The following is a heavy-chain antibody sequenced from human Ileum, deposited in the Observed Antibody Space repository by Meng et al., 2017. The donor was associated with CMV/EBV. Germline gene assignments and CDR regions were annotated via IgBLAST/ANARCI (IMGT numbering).Heavy chain of an antibody. Sequence: VHRGESGGGLVKPGGSLRLSGAASRSTFSSSNMNWVRQAPGKGLEWVSSITSGSSIFYADSVKGRFTISRDNAKNLFFLQMDSLSADDTAAYYCARYTSTYRDYWGQGTLVTVSS. CDR2: ITSGSSI. CDR3: ARYTSTYRDY. J-gene: IGHJ4*02. D-gene: IGHD1-26*01. V-gene: IGHV3-21*06. CDR1: RSTFSSSN.